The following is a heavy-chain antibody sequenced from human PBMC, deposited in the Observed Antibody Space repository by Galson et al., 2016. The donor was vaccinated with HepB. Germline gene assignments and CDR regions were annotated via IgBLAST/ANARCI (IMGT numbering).Heavy chain of an antibody. V-gene: IGHV3-30*18. Sequence: SLRLSCAASGFTFSSYGLYWVRQAPGKGLEWVAVISYDGSNKFYADSVKGRFTISRDNSKNTLYLQMNSLRAEDTAVYYCAKDRTPFAFLWFGEFDYWGQGTLVTASS. CDR2: ISYDGSNK. D-gene: IGHD3-10*01. J-gene: IGHJ4*02. CDR3: AKDRTPFAFLWFGEFDY. CDR1: GFTFSSYG.